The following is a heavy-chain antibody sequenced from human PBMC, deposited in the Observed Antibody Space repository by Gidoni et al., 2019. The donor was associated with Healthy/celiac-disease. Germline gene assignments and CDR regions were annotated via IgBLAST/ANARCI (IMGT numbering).Heavy chain of an antibody. CDR1: GFSLSTRGMC. Sequence: QVTLRESGPALVQPTQTLTLTCTFSGFSLSTRGMCVSWLRQPPGKALEWLALIDWDDDKYYSTSLKTRLTISKDTSKNQVVLTMTNMDPVDTATYYCARIQGGTAMAYFDYWGQGTLVTVSS. CDR2: IDWDDDK. D-gene: IGHD5-18*01. V-gene: IGHV2-70*01. J-gene: IGHJ4*02. CDR3: ARIQGGTAMAYFDY.